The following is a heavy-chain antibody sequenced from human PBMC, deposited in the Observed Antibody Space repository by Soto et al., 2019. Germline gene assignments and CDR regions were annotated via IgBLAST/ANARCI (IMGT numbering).Heavy chain of an antibody. Sequence: SKTLFLTCTVSGFSSSSSSFHLVLIRQPPGKGLEWIGSIYYSGSTYYSPSLKSRVTISVDTSKNQFSLKLSSVTAADTAVYYCAREGVSSSWYNYYGMDVWGQGTTVT. CDR3: AREGVSSSWYNYYGMDV. D-gene: IGHD6-13*01. J-gene: IGHJ6*02. V-gene: IGHV4-39*02. CDR2: IYYSGST. CDR1: GFSSSSSSFH.